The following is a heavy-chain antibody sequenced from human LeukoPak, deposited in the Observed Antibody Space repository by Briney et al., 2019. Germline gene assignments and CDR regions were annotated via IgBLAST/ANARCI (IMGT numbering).Heavy chain of an antibody. CDR3: AREEWELLYYYYYMDV. CDR1: GFTFSSYA. Sequence: GGSLRLSCAASGFTFSSYAMHWVRQAPGKGLEYVSAISSNGGSTYYANSVKGRFTISRDNSKNSLYLQMNSLRAEDTAVYYCAREEWELLYYYYYMDVWGKGTTVTVSS. D-gene: IGHD1-26*01. CDR2: ISSNGGST. V-gene: IGHV3-64*01. J-gene: IGHJ6*03.